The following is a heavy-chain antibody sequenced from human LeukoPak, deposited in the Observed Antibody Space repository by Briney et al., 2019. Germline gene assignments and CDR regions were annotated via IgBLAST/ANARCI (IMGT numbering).Heavy chain of an antibody. CDR1: GGSISSSSYY. CDR2: IYYSGST. CDR3: ARKGGSGWTGNWFDP. D-gene: IGHD6-19*01. V-gene: IGHV4-39*01. J-gene: IGHJ5*02. Sequence: SETLSLTCTVSGGSISSSSYYRGWIRQPPGKGLEWIGSIYYSGSTYYNPSLKSRVTISVDTSKNQFSLKLSSVTAADTAVYYCARKGGSGWTGNWFDPWGQGTLVTVSS.